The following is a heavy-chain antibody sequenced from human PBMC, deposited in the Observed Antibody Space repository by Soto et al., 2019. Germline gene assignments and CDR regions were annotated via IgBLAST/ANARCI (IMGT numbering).Heavy chain of an antibody. V-gene: IGHV1-69*01. Sequence: QVQLVQSGAEVKKPGSSVKVSCKASGGTFSSYAISWVRQAPGQGLEWMGGIIPIFGTANYAQKFQGRVTITADESTSTAYMELSSLRSEVTAVYYCARVDYYDSSGYYYSFDYWGQGTLVTVSS. CDR1: GGTFSSYA. D-gene: IGHD3-22*01. CDR3: ARVDYYDSSGYYYSFDY. CDR2: IIPIFGTA. J-gene: IGHJ4*02.